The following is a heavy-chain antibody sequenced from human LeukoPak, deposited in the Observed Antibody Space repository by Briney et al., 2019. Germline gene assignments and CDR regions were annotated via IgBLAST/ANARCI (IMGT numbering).Heavy chain of an antibody. J-gene: IGHJ4*02. Sequence: PGGSLRLSCAASGFTFSSYAMSWVRQAPAKGLEWVSAISGSGGSTYYADPVKGRFTIPRDNCKNTLYLQMNSRRAEDTAVYYCAKDVDTAMVTFDYWGQGTLVTVSS. CDR3: AKDVDTAMVTFDY. D-gene: IGHD5-18*01. CDR2: ISGSGGST. CDR1: GFTFSSYA. V-gene: IGHV3-23*01.